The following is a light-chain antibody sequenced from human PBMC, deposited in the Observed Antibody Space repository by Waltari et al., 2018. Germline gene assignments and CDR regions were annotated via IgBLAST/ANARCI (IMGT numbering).Light chain of an antibody. CDR3: QSFDTSLSHGVV. J-gene: IGLJ3*02. CDR1: RSNTGAGHA. CDR2: GNN. V-gene: IGLV1-40*02. Sequence: QSILTQPTSVSGAPGQRVTISCPGSRSNTGAGHAVPWSQEFPGTGPKPLIYGNNNRPSGVPDRFSGSKSGTSASLTITGLQAEDEADYYCQSFDTSLSHGVVFGGGTKVTVL.